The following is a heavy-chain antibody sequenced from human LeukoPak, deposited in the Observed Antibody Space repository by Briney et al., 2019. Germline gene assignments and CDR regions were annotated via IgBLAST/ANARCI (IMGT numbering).Heavy chain of an antibody. D-gene: IGHD5-12*01. CDR1: GFTFSSYA. V-gene: IGHV3-23*01. Sequence: GGSLRLSCAASGFTFSSYAMSWVRQIPGKGLEWVSGINGNGGSTNYADSVKGRFTVSRDNSKNTLYLQMKSLRAEDTAVYYCAKGGGYEAQYYYYYLDVWGKGTTVTIPS. CDR3: AKGGGYEAQYYYYYLDV. CDR2: INGNGGST. J-gene: IGHJ6*03.